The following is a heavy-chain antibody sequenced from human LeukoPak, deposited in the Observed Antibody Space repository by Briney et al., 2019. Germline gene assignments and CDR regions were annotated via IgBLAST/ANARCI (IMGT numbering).Heavy chain of an antibody. CDR3: AKTGPRTYSYGPRPYYYYYGMDV. D-gene: IGHD5-18*01. V-gene: IGHV4-34*08. CDR2: INHSGST. J-gene: IGHJ6*02. Sequence: GSLRLSCAASGFTFSSYWVSWVRQAPGKGLEWIGEINHSGSTNYNPSLKSRVTISVDTSKNQFSLKLSSVTAADTAVYYCAKTGPRTYSYGPRPYYYYYGMDVWGQGTTVTVSS. CDR1: GFTFSSYW.